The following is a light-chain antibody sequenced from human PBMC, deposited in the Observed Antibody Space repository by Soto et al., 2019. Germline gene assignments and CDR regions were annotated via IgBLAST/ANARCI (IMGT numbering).Light chain of an antibody. CDR2: GAS. J-gene: IGKJ5*01. CDR1: QGISDT. Sequence: EIVMTQSPATLSVSPGGRATLSCRASQGISDTLAWYQQKPGQAPRLLIYGASSRATGIPDRFSGSGSGTDFTLTISRLEPEDFAVYYCQQYGSSQITFGQGTRLEIK. CDR3: QQYGSSQIT. V-gene: IGKV3-20*01.